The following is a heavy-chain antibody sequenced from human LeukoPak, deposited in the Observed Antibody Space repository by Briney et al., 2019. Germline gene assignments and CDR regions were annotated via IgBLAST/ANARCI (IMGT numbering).Heavy chain of an antibody. Sequence: PGGSLRLSCAASGFTFSSYGMHWVRQAQGKGLEWVAVIWYDGCNKYYADSVKGRFTISRDNSKNTLYLQMNSLRAEDTAVYYCAREGTIFGVDYYYYGMDVWGQGTTVTVSS. CDR3: AREGTIFGVDYYYYGMDV. D-gene: IGHD3-3*01. CDR2: IWYDGCNK. CDR1: GFTFSSYG. V-gene: IGHV3-33*01. J-gene: IGHJ6*02.